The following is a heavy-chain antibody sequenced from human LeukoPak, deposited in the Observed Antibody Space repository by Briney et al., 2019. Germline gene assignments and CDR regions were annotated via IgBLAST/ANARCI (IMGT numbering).Heavy chain of an antibody. CDR2: IYYTGST. CDR1: GGSISTYY. Sequence: PSETLSLTCTVSGGSISTYYWSWIRQPPGKGLEWIGYIYYTGSTSYNPSLKSRATMSLDASKNQFSLELNSVTPEDAAVYYCARVSASYPPDYWGQGTLVTVSS. J-gene: IGHJ4*02. D-gene: IGHD3-10*01. CDR3: ARVSASYPPDY. V-gene: IGHV4-59*12.